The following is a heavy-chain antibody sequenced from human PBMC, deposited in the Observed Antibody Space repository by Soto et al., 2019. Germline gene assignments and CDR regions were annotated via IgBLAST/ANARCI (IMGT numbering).Heavy chain of an antibody. J-gene: IGHJ4*02. CDR2: INAGNGNT. Sequence: ASVKVSCKASGYTFISYAMNWVRQAPGQRLEWMGWINAGNGNTKYSQKFQGRVTITRDTSASTGYMELSSLRPEDTAVYYCARDPGYSYGYNWGQGTLVTVSS. CDR1: GYTFISYA. V-gene: IGHV1-3*01. D-gene: IGHD5-18*01. CDR3: ARDPGYSYGYN.